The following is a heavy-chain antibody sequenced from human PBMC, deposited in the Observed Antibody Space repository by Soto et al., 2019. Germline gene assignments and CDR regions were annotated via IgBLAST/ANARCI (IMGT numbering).Heavy chain of an antibody. V-gene: IGHV3-30*04. Sequence: QVQLVESGGGVVQPGRSLRLSCAASGFTFSSYAMHWVRQAPGKGLEWVAVISYDGSNKYYADSVKGRFTISRDNSKNTLYLQMNSLRAEDTAVYYCAKDVYDYGGNLVLDYWGQGTLVTVSS. CDR1: GFTFSSYA. CDR2: ISYDGSNK. J-gene: IGHJ4*02. CDR3: AKDVYDYGGNLVLDY. D-gene: IGHD4-17*01.